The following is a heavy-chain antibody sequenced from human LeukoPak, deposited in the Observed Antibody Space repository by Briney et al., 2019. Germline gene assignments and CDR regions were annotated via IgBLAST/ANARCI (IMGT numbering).Heavy chain of an antibody. V-gene: IGHV3-74*01. J-gene: IGHJ4*02. CDR3: ASDRVLCSGSLDN. D-gene: IGHD3-10*02. CDR1: GFIFNDFW. Sequence: TGGSLRLSCAASGFIFNDFWMHWVRHTPGEGVVWVSHIRGDGYETNYADSVEGGFTIYRENARHTLYLQMNSLRADDTAVYYCASDRVLCSGSLDNWGQGTLVTVSS. CDR2: IRGDGYET.